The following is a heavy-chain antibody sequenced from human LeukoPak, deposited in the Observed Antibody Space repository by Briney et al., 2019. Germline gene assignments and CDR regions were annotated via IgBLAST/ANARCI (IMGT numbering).Heavy chain of an antibody. CDR1: GFSFSNYA. CDR3: AKSAYYDASGYYREYYFDY. CDR2: ISGSGGST. D-gene: IGHD3-22*01. Sequence: GGSLRLSCVSSGFSFSNYAMSWVRQALGKGLEWVSSISGSGGSTHYADSVKGRFTISRDKTKNTLYLQMNSLRAEDTAVYYCAKSAYYDASGYYREYYFDYWGQGTLVTVSS. J-gene: IGHJ4*02. V-gene: IGHV3-23*01.